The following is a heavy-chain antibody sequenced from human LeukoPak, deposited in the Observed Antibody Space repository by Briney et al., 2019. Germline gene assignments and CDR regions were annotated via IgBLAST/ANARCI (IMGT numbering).Heavy chain of an antibody. CDR3: ARINAAAALDY. Sequence: PGGSLRLSCAASGFTFSSYSMNWVRQAPGKGLEWVSYISSSSSTIYYADSVKGRFTISRDNAKNSLYLQMNSLRAEDTAVYYCARINAAAALDYWGQGTLVTVSS. CDR1: GFTFSSYS. J-gene: IGHJ4*02. V-gene: IGHV3-48*04. CDR2: ISSSSSTI. D-gene: IGHD6-13*01.